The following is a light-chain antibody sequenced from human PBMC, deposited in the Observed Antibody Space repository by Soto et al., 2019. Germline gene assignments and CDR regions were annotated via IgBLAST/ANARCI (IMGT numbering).Light chain of an antibody. CDR2: DAS. CDR1: QSVSSY. CDR3: QQRVYT. Sequence: EIVLTQSPATLSLSPGERATLSCRASQSVSSYFAWYHQQPGQAPRLLIYDASSRATGIPARFSGSGSVTDFTLTISSVEPEDYAVYYGQQRVYTFGQGTKLEIK. V-gene: IGKV3-11*01. J-gene: IGKJ2*01.